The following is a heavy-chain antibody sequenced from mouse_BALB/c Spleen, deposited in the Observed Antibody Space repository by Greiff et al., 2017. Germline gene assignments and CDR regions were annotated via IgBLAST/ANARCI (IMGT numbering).Heavy chain of an antibody. D-gene: IGHD2-3*01. CDR1: GYSFTGYT. CDR3: ARADDGYYGFAY. CDR2: INPYNGGT. J-gene: IGHJ3*01. Sequence: EVKLMESGPELVKPGASMKISCKASGYSFTGYTMNWVKQSHGKNLEWIGLINPYNGGTSYNQKFKGKATLTVDKSSSTAYMELLSLTSEDSAVYYCARADDGYYGFAYWGQGTLVTVSA. V-gene: IGHV1-18*01.